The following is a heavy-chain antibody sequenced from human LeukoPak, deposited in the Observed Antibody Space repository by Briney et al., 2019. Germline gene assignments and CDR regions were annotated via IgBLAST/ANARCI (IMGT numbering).Heavy chain of an antibody. D-gene: IGHD6-13*01. CDR3: AAGTAADF. CDR1: GIPFSDYY. CDR2: ISSSSSYT. Sequence: GGSLRLSCVVSGIPFSDYYMNWIRQAPGKGLEWISYISSSSSYTDYADSVKGRFTISRDNAKSALYLQMNSLRLEDTAAYYCAAGTAADFWGQGTLVTVSS. J-gene: IGHJ4*02. V-gene: IGHV3-11*03.